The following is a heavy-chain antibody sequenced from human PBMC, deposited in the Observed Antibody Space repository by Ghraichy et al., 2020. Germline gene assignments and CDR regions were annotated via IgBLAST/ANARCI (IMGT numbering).Heavy chain of an antibody. J-gene: IGHJ5*01. CDR1: GFTFSSYW. CDR2: IKQDGSEE. V-gene: IGHV3-7*01. Sequence: GGSLRLSCVASGFTFSSYWMSWVRQAPGKGLEWVANIKQDGSEEYYVDSVKGRFTISRDNAKNSLYLQMNSLRVEDTAVYYCARELRGYSGTYYLDYWFDSWGQGTLVTVSS. D-gene: IGHD1-26*01. CDR3: ARELRGYSGTYYLDYWFDS.